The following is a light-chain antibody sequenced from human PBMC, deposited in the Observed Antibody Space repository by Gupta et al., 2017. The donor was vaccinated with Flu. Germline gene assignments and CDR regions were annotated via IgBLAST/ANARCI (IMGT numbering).Light chain of an antibody. CDR1: QNVDIY. CDR3: QQHKHWPPLT. CDR2: DAS. V-gene: IGKV3-11*01. Sequence: EVVLTQSPATLSLSPGERVTLSCRASQNVDIYLAWYQQKPGQPPRLLIYDASNRATGVPARFSGGGSGTDFSLTISSREPEDSASYYCQQHKHWPPLTFGGGTMVEI. J-gene: IGKJ4*01.